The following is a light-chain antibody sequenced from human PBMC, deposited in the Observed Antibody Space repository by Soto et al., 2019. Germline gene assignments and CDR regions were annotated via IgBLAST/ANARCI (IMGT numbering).Light chain of an antibody. J-gene: IGKJ4*01. Sequence: EIVMTQSPATLSVSPGETATLSCRASQSVTYNLAWYQQKPGQGPRLLIYGAFTRATGIPARFSGSGSGTEFPLTISSLQSEDFEVYYCQQYKNWPPLTFGGGTKVEIK. CDR2: GAF. CDR3: QQYKNWPPLT. V-gene: IGKV3-15*01. CDR1: QSVTYN.